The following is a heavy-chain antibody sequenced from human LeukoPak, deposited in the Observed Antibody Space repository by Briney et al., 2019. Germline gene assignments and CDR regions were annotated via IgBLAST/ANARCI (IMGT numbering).Heavy chain of an antibody. CDR3: AKRPYGSGTYYFDY. CDR2: ISGSGGRT. V-gene: IGHV3-23*01. D-gene: IGHD3-10*01. J-gene: IGHJ4*02. Sequence: GGSLRLSCAASGFTFSSYAMSWVRQAPGKGLEWVSAISGSGGRTYYADSVKGRFTISRDNSKNTLYLQMNSLRAEDTVVYYCAKRPYGSGTYYFDYWGQGTLVTVSS. CDR1: GFTFSSYA.